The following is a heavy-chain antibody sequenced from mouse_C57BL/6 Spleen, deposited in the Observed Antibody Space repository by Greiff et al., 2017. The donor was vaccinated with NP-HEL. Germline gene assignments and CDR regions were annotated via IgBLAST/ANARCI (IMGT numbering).Heavy chain of an antibody. CDR3: ARSDGYYVRFAY. CDR2: INTGSGGT. J-gene: IGHJ3*01. D-gene: IGHD2-3*01. V-gene: IGHV1-54*01. Sequence: QVHVKQSGAELVRPGTSVKVSCKASGYAFTNYLIEWVKQRPGQGLEWIGVINTGSGGTNYNEKFKGKATLTADKSSSTAYMQRSSLTSEDSAVYFCARSDGYYVRFAYWGQGTLVTVSA. CDR1: GYAFTNYL.